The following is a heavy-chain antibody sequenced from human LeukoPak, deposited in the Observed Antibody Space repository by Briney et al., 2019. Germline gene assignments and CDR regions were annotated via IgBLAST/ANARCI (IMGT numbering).Heavy chain of an antibody. CDR2: IRGSDGIT. Sequence: GGSLRLSCAASGFTFSSYAMSSVRQAPGTGLEWVSTIRGSDGITYYADSVKGRFTISRDNSKNTLYLQMNSLRAEDTAVYYCAKRCVRGWSTDAFDFWGQGTMVTVSS. CDR1: GFTFSSYA. CDR3: AKRCVRGWSTDAFDF. J-gene: IGHJ3*01. D-gene: IGHD6-19*01. V-gene: IGHV3-23*01.